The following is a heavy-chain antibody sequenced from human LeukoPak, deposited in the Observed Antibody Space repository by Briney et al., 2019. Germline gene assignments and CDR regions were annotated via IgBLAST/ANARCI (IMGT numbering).Heavy chain of an antibody. J-gene: IGHJ4*02. Sequence: GASVKVSCKASGYTFTSYAMNWVRRAPGQGLEWMGWINTNTGNPSYARGFTGRFVFSLDTSVSTAYLQISSLKAEDTAVYYCARSSSGWYPAFDYWGQGTLVTVSS. CDR3: ARSSSGWYPAFDY. CDR1: GYTFTSYA. CDR2: INTNTGNP. D-gene: IGHD6-19*01. V-gene: IGHV7-4-1*02.